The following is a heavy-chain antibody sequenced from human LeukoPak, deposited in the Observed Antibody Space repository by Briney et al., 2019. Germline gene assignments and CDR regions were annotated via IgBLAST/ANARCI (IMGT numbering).Heavy chain of an antibody. CDR2: ISGSGGST. CDR3: AKDIVPAAPPVDAFDI. D-gene: IGHD2-2*01. V-gene: IGHV3-23*01. J-gene: IGHJ3*02. CDR1: GFTFSSYA. Sequence: GGSLRLSCAASGFTFSSYAMSWVRQAPGKGLEWVSAISGSGGSTYYADSVKGRFTISRDNSKNTLYLRMNSLRAEDTAVYYCAKDIVPAAPPVDAFDIWGQGTMVTVSS.